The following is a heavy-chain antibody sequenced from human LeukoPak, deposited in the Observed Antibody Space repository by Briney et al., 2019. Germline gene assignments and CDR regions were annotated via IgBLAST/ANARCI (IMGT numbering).Heavy chain of an antibody. CDR1: GGSISSYY. J-gene: IGHJ2*01. D-gene: IGHD2-2*01. V-gene: IGHV4-59*08. Sequence: PSETLSLTCTVSGGSISSYYWSWIRQPPGTGLEWIGYIYYSGSTNYNPSPKSRVATSVATSKNQFTLKLSSVTAADTAVYYCARHVPNRYCSSTSCPFDLWGRGTLVTVSS. CDR2: IYYSGST. CDR3: ARHVPNRYCSSTSCPFDL.